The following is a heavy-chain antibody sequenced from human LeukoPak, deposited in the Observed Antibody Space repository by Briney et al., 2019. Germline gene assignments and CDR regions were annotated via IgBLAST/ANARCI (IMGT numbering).Heavy chain of an antibody. Sequence: SETLSLTCTVSGGSLSSYYWSWIRQPAGKGLEWIGRIYTSGSTNYNASLKSRVTMSVDTSKNQFSLKLSSVTGADAAVYYCARVGVPAASEVAIHYYYMDVWGKGTTVTVSS. CDR1: GGSLSSYY. V-gene: IGHV4-4*07. D-gene: IGHD2-2*01. CDR2: IYTSGST. CDR3: ARVGVPAASEVAIHYYYMDV. J-gene: IGHJ6*03.